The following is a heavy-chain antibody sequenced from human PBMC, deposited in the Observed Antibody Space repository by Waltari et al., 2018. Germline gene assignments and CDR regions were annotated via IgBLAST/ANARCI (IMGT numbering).Heavy chain of an antibody. V-gene: IGHV1-69*14. CDR2: IIPIFGTA. D-gene: IGHD2-21*01. CDR3: ARGAWGKNCGGDCPYY. CDR1: GGPFSRYA. J-gene: IGHJ4*02. Sequence: QVQLVHSGAEVNKPGSSVEVSCKASGGPFSRYANCWVRQASGQGLEWMGRIIPIFGTANYAQKFQGRVTITADKSTSTAYMELSSLRSEDTAVYYCARGAWGKNCGGDCPYYWGQGTLVTVSS.